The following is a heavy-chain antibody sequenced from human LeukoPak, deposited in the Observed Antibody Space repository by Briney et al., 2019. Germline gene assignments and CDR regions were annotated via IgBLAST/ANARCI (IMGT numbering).Heavy chain of an antibody. CDR1: GYTFTGYY. V-gene: IGHV1-2*02. J-gene: IGHJ6*03. CDR2: INPNSGGT. Sequence: ASVKVSCKASGYTFTGYYMHWVRQAPGQGLEWMGWINPNSGGTNYAQKFQGRVTMTRDTSISTASMELSRLRSDDTAVYYCARSGSYCSSTSCSEEYYYYYYYMDVWGKGTTVTVSS. CDR3: ARSGSYCSSTSCSEEYYYYYYYMDV. D-gene: IGHD2-2*01.